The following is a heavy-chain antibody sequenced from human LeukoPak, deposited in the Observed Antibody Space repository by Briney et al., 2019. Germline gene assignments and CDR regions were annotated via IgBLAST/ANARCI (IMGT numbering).Heavy chain of an antibody. D-gene: IGHD3-3*01. J-gene: IGHJ3*02. CDR1: GFTFSNYW. Sequence: GGSLRLSCAASGFTFSNYWMHWVRQAPGKGLVWVSRIYSDVSSAYYADSVKGRFTISRDDAKNTLYLQMNSLRAEDTAVYYCAKVGYYDFWSGPNDAFDIWGQGTMVTVSS. V-gene: IGHV3-74*01. CDR2: IYSDVSSA. CDR3: AKVGYYDFWSGPNDAFDI.